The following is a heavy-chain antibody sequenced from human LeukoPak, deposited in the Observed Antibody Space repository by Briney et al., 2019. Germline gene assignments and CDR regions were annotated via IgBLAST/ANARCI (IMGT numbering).Heavy chain of an antibody. CDR2: IRYDGSNK. Sequence: PGGSLRLSCAASGFTFSSYGMHWVRQAPGKGLEWVAFIRYDGSNKYYADSVKGRFTISRDNSKNTLYLQMNSLRAEDTAVYYCATDYYGSGSYYRYWGQGTLVTVSS. CDR1: GFTFSSYG. V-gene: IGHV3-30*02. CDR3: ATDYYGSGSYYRY. J-gene: IGHJ4*02. D-gene: IGHD3-10*01.